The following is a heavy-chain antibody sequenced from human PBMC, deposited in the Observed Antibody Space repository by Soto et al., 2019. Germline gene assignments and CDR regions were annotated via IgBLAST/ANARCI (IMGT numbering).Heavy chain of an antibody. V-gene: IGHV3-13*01. D-gene: IGHD5-12*01. Sequence: GGSLRLSCAASGFTFSSYDMHWVRQATGKGREWVSAIGTAGDTYYPGSVKGRFTISRENAKNSLYLQMNSLRAGDTAVYYCARAGVDIVATIRDYYGMDVWGQGTTVTVSS. CDR2: IGTAGDT. CDR1: GFTFSSYD. CDR3: ARAGVDIVATIRDYYGMDV. J-gene: IGHJ6*02.